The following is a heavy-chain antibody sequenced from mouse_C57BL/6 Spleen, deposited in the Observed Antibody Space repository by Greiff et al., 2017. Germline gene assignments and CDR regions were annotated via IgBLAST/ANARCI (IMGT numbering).Heavy chain of an antibody. J-gene: IGHJ3*01. CDR2: ISSGGDYI. D-gene: IGHD1-1*01. CDR3: TRGPYYGSSYAWFAY. V-gene: IGHV5-9-1*02. CDR1: GFTFSSYA. Sequence: EVKLVESGEGLVKPGGSLKLSCAASGFTFSSYAMSWVRQTPEKRLEWVAYISSGGDYIYYADTVKGRFTISRDNARNTLYLQMSSLKSEDTAMYYCTRGPYYGSSYAWFAYWGQGTLVTVSA.